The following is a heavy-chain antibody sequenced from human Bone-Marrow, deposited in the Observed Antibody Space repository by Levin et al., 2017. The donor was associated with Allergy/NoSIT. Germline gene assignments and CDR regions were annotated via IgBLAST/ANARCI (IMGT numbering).Heavy chain of an antibody. CDR3: AKGRVRGPDAFDI. Sequence: GESLKISCAASGFTFSSYAMSWVRQAPGKGLEWVSAISGSGGSTYYADSVKGRFTISRDNSKNTLYLQMNSLRAEDTAVYYCAKGRVRGPDAFDIWGQGTMVTVSS. CDR1: GFTFSSYA. V-gene: IGHV3-23*01. J-gene: IGHJ3*02. CDR2: ISGSGGST. D-gene: IGHD3-10*01.